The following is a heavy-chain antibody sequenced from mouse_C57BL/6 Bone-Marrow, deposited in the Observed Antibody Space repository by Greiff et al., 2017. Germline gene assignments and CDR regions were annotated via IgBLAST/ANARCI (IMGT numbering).Heavy chain of an antibody. Sequence: VHLVQSGAELVRPGTSVKMSCKASGYTFTNYWMGWAKQRPGHGLEWIGDIYPGGGETNYNKKFKGKATLTADKSSSTAYMQFSSLTSEDSAIYYCARGEYDGRSFAYWGQGTLVTVSA. CDR1: GYTFTNYW. J-gene: IGHJ3*01. V-gene: IGHV1-63*01. D-gene: IGHD1-1*01. CDR2: IYPGGGET. CDR3: ARGEYDGRSFAY.